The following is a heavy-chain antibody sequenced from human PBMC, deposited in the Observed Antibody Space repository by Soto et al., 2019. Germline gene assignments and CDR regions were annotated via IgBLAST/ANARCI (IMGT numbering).Heavy chain of an antibody. D-gene: IGHD1-7*01. CDR3: AKEGYNWNYKGDY. J-gene: IGHJ4*02. V-gene: IGHV3-21*01. CDR1: GFTFSSYS. Sequence: VQLVESGRGLVRAGGSLRLSCAAYGFTFSSYSMNWVRQAPGKGLEWVSSISSSSSYIYYADSVKGRFTISRDNAKNSLYLQINSLRAEDTAVYYCAKEGYNWNYKGDYWGQGTLVTVSS. CDR2: ISSSSSYI.